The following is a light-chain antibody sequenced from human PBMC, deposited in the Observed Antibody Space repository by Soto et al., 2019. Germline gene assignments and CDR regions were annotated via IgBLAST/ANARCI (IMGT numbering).Light chain of an antibody. CDR1: QSVSSN. CDR2: GAS. J-gene: IGKJ1*01. CDR3: KQYNNWPPRT. Sequence: EIVMTQSPATRSVSPGERATLSCRASQSVSSNLAWYQQKPGQAPRLLIYGASTRATGIPARFSGSGSGTEFTLTISSLQSEDFAVYYCKQYNNWPPRTFGQGTKVEIK. V-gene: IGKV3-15*01.